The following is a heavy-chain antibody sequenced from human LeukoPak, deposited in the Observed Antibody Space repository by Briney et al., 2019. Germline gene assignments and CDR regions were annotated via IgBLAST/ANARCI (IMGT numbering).Heavy chain of an antibody. Sequence: GASVKVSCKASGYTFTSYGISWVRQAPGQGLEWMGWISAYNGNTNYAQKPQGRVTMTTDPSTRTAYMELRSLRSDDTAVYYCARGYTDSSGYYYLRDYWGQGTLVTVSS. CDR2: ISAYNGNT. D-gene: IGHD3-22*01. CDR3: ARGYTDSSGYYYLRDY. CDR1: GYTFTSYG. J-gene: IGHJ4*02. V-gene: IGHV1-18*01.